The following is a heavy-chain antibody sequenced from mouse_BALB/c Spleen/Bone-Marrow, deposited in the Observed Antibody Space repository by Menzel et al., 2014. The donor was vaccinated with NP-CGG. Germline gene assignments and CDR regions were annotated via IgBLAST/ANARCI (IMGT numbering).Heavy chain of an antibody. Sequence: VMLVESGPELVRPGVSVKISCKGSGYTFTDYAMHWVKQSHAKSLEWIGVISTYSGNTNYNQKFKGKATMTVDTSSSTSYMEHARLTSEDSAIYYCARGEGYDGWYFDVWGAGTTVTVSS. J-gene: IGHJ1*01. CDR1: GYTFTDYA. CDR2: ISTYSGNT. CDR3: ARGEGYDGWYFDV. D-gene: IGHD2-2*01. V-gene: IGHV1-67*01.